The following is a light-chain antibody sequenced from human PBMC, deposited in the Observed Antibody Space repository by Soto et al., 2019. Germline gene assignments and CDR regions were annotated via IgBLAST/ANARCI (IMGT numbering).Light chain of an antibody. CDR3: TSHSSSSPVL. Sequence: QSVLTQPASVSGSLGQSITISCTGTSSDVGAYNYVSWYQQHPDKAPKLLIFEVTNRPSGVSGRFSGSKSGITASLSISGLQPEDEADYYCTSHSSSSPVLFGGGTKVTVL. V-gene: IGLV2-14*01. CDR1: SSDVGAYNY. CDR2: EVT. J-gene: IGLJ2*01.